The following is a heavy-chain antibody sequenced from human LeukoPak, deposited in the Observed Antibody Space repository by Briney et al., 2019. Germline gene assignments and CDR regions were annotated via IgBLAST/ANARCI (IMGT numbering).Heavy chain of an antibody. CDR2: ISGSGGST. V-gene: IGHV3-23*01. J-gene: IGHJ3*02. Sequence: PGGSLRLSCAASGFTFSSYAMSWVRQAPGKGLEWVSAISGSGGSTYYADSVKGRFTISRDNSKNTLYLQMNSLRAEDTAVYYCAEDQMDTAMANDAFDIWGQGTMVTVSS. CDR1: GFTFSSYA. CDR3: AEDQMDTAMANDAFDI. D-gene: IGHD5-18*01.